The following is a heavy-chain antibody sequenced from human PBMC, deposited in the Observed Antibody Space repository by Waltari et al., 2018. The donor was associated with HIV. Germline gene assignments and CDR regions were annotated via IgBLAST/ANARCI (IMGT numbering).Heavy chain of an antibody. Sequence: EVQLVQSGAEVKRPGESLEISCQGAGYSLSHDWIGWVRQLPGKGLEWMGIIYPGDSDIKYSLSFQGQVRISVDKSVSTVYLQWNFVKASDTAIYYCARLGGGHCTATSCPRPFDVWGQGTMVTVSS. CDR3: ARLGGGHCTATSCPRPFDV. V-gene: IGHV5-51*01. D-gene: IGHD2-8*02. CDR2: IYPGDSDI. J-gene: IGHJ3*01. CDR1: GYSLSHDW.